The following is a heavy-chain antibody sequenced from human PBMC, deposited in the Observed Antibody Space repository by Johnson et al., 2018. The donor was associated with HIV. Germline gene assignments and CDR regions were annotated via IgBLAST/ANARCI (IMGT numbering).Heavy chain of an antibody. Sequence: VQLVESGGGLVQPGGSLRLSCAASGFTFSSYWMHWFRQVPGNGLVWVSHTNSDGSSTTYADSVRGRLTISRDNAKNTRNLQMNSLRAEDTAVYYCGKEESGSYYPMGAFDIWGQGTMVTVSS. CDR1: GFTFSSYW. V-gene: IGHV3-74*02. J-gene: IGHJ3*02. D-gene: IGHD1-26*01. CDR3: GKEESGSYYPMGAFDI. CDR2: TNSDGSST.